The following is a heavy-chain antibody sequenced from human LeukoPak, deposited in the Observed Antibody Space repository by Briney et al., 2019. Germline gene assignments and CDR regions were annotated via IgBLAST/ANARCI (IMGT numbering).Heavy chain of an antibody. D-gene: IGHD6-13*01. J-gene: IGHJ6*04. CDR1: GGSISSGGYY. CDR2: IYYSGST. Sequence: PSQTLSLTCTVSGGSISSGGYYWSWIRQHPGKGLEWLGYIYYSGSTYYNSSLKSRVTISVDTSKNQFSLKLSSVTAADTAVYYCARCLAAAGTGYYYGMDVWGKGTTVTVSS. V-gene: IGHV4-31*03. CDR3: ARCLAAAGTGYYYGMDV.